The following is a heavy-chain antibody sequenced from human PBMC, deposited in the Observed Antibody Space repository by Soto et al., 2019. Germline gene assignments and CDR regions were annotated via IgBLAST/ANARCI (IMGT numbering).Heavy chain of an antibody. CDR2: ISGSGGNT. J-gene: IGHJ4*02. V-gene: IGHV3-23*01. D-gene: IGHD6-19*01. CDR1: GFTLSSYA. CDR3: AKGPQSSGWHYFDY. Sequence: GSLRLSCAASGFTLSSYAMSWVRQAPGKGLEWVSTISGSGGNTYYADSVKGRFTISRDSSENTLYLQMISLRAEDMAIYYCAKGPQSSGWHYFDYWGQGTLVTVSS.